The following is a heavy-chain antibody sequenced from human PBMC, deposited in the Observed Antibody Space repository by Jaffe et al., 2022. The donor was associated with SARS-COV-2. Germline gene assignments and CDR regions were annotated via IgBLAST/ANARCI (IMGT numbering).Heavy chain of an antibody. CDR2: IKQDGSEK. D-gene: IGHD1-26*01. CDR3: ARPYSGSYEGWFDP. CDR1: GFTFSSYW. J-gene: IGHJ5*02. Sequence: EVQLVESGGGLVQPGGSLRLSCAASGFTFSSYWMSWVRQAPGKGLEWVANIKQDGSEKYYVDSVKGRFTISRDNAKNSLYLQMNSLRAEDTAVYYCARPYSGSYEGWFDPWGQGTLVTVSS. V-gene: IGHV3-7*01.